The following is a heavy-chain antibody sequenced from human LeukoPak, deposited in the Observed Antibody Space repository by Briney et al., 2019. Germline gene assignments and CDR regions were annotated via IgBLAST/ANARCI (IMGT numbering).Heavy chain of an antibody. D-gene: IGHD2-2*01. V-gene: IGHV4-34*01. Sequence: PSETLSLTCAVYGGSFSGYHWSWIRQPPGKGLEWIGEINHSGSTNYNPSLKSRVTISVDTSKNQFSLKLSSVTAADTAVYYCARGPIVVVPAAMPREDYWGQGTLVTVSS. J-gene: IGHJ4*02. CDR2: INHSGST. CDR3: ARGPIVVVPAAMPREDY. CDR1: GGSFSGYH.